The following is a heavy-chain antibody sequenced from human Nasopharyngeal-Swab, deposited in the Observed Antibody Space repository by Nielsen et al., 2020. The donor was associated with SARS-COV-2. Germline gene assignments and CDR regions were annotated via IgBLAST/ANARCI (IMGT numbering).Heavy chain of an antibody. CDR3: TTDQEVIRIFGPDYYYYGMDV. D-gene: IGHD3/OR15-3a*01. CDR2: ISYDGSNK. Sequence: GGSLRLSCAASGFTFSSYGMHWVRQAPGKGLEWVAVISYDGSNKYYADSVKGRFTISRDNSKNTLYLQMNSLKTEDTAVYYCTTDQEVIRIFGPDYYYYGMDVWGQGTTVTVSS. J-gene: IGHJ6*02. V-gene: IGHV3-30*03. CDR1: GFTFSSYG.